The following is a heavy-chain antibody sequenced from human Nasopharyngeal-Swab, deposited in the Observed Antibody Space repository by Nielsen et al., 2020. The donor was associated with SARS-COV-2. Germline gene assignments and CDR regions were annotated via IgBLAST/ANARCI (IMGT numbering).Heavy chain of an antibody. Sequence: ASVKVSCKASGYTFTGYAMHWVRQAPGQSLEWMGWINAGNVDITYSQKFQGRVTLTRDTYASTAYMELFSLTSEDTAVYYCVKPAAGTYDSWGQGTLVTVSS. CDR3: VKPAAGTYDS. CDR1: GYTFTGYA. CDR2: INAGNVDI. D-gene: IGHD6-13*01. J-gene: IGHJ4*02. V-gene: IGHV1-3*01.